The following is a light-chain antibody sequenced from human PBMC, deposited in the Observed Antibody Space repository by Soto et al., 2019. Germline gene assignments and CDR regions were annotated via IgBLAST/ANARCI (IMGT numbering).Light chain of an antibody. Sequence: EIVLTQSPATLSLSPGERATLSCRASQSVSNFIAWYQQKPGQAPRLLIYDAFHRATGIPARFRGSGSGTDFTLTISSLEPEDFAVYHCQQRSTWPTFGGGTKVEIK. CDR2: DAF. CDR1: QSVSNF. J-gene: IGKJ4*01. V-gene: IGKV3-11*01. CDR3: QQRSTWPT.